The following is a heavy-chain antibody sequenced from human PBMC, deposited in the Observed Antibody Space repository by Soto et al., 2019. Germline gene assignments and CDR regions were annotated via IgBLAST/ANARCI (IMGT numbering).Heavy chain of an antibody. J-gene: IGHJ6*02. CDR2: IIPILGTA. D-gene: IGHD5-12*01. Sequence: SVKVSCKASGGTFSSYAISWVRQAPGQGLEWMGGIIPILGTANHAQKFQGRVTITADESTSTAYMELSSLRSEDTAVYYCASYSGYEKNYYSYYGMDVWGQGTLVTVSS. V-gene: IGHV1-69*13. CDR3: ASYSGYEKNYYSYYGMDV. CDR1: GGTFSSYA.